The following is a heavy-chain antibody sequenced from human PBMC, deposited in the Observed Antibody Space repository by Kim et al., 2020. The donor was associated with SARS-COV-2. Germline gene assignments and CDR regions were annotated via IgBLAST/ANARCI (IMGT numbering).Heavy chain of an antibody. J-gene: IGHJ4*02. D-gene: IGHD3-10*01. Sequence: SETLSLTCAVYGGSFSGYYWSWIRQPPGKGLEWIGEINHSGSTNYNPSLKSRVTISVDTSKNQFSLKLSSVTAADTAVYYCARGEPSLLLWFGEEDYWGQGTLVTVSS. V-gene: IGHV4-34*01. CDR1: GGSFSGYY. CDR2: INHSGST. CDR3: ARGEPSLLLWFGEEDY.